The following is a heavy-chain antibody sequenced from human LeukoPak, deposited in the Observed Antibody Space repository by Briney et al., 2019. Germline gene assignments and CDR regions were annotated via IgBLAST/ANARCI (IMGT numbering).Heavy chain of an antibody. CDR2: ISSSSSYI. D-gene: IGHD2-2*01. Sequence: PGGSLRLSCAASGFTFSSYSRNWVRQAPGKGLECVSSISSSSSYIYYAESVKGRFTISRDNAKNSLYLQMNSLRAEDTDVYYCARDGLSFDYWGQGTLVTVSS. CDR1: GFTFSSYS. CDR3: ARDGLSFDY. V-gene: IGHV3-21*01. J-gene: IGHJ4*02.